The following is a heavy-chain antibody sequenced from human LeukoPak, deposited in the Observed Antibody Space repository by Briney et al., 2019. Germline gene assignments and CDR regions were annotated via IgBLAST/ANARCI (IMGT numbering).Heavy chain of an antibody. CDR3: ARDFYESSGYLNY. CDR2: INPNSGGT. Sequence: ASVKVSCKASGYTFAGFNIHWVRQAPGQGLKWMGWINPNSGGTNYAQKFQGRVTMTRDTSISTAYMELSSLRSDDTAVYYCARDFYESSGYLNYWGQGTLVTVSS. J-gene: IGHJ4*02. D-gene: IGHD3-22*01. V-gene: IGHV1-2*02. CDR1: GYTFAGFN.